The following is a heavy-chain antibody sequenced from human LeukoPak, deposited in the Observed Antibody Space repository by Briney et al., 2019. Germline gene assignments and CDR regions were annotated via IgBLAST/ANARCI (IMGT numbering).Heavy chain of an antibody. CDR2: IIPIFGTA. CDR3: ARNDYGDFTLSY. Sequence: GASVNVSCKASGGTFSSYAISWVRQAPGQGLEWMGGIIPIFGTANYAQKFQGRVTITADESTSTAYMELSSLRSKDTAVYYCARNDYGDFTLSYWGQGTLVTVSS. CDR1: GGTFSSYA. V-gene: IGHV1-69*01. D-gene: IGHD4-17*01. J-gene: IGHJ4*02.